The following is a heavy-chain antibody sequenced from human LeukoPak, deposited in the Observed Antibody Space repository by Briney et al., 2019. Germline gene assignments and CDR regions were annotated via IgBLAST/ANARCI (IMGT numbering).Heavy chain of an antibody. D-gene: IGHD3-9*01. Sequence: SETLSLTCTVSGGSISTSNYYWGWIRQPPGKGLEWIGNIFYSGSTYYGPSLKSRVTISVDTSKNQFSLKLSSVTAADTAVYYCARRGYFDWLNWFDPWGQGTLVTVSS. CDR3: ARRGYFDWLNWFDP. CDR2: IFYSGST. J-gene: IGHJ5*02. V-gene: IGHV4-39*07. CDR1: GGSISTSNYY.